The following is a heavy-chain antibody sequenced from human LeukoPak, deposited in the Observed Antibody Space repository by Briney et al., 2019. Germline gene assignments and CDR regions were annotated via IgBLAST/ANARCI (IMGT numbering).Heavy chain of an antibody. CDR3: AISKRRLRYFDWPGYFDY. CDR2: ISWNSGSI. Sequence: GGSLRLSRAASGFTFDDYAMHWVRQAPGKGLEWVSGISWNSGSIGYADSVKGRFTISRDNAKNSLYLQMNSLRAEDTALYYCAISKRRLRYFDWPGYFDYWGQGTLVTVSS. V-gene: IGHV3-9*01. J-gene: IGHJ4*02. D-gene: IGHD3-9*01. CDR1: GFTFDDYA.